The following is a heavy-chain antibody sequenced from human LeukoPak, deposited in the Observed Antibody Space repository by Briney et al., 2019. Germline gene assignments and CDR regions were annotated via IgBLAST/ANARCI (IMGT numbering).Heavy chain of an antibody. Sequence: GASVKVSCKASGGTFISYAISWVRQAPGQGLEWMGGIIPIFGTANYAQKFRGRVTITADESTSTAYMELSSLRSEDTAVYYCAKRDVSSYYYYYGMDVWVQGTTVTVSS. CDR3: AKRDVSSYYYYYGMDV. J-gene: IGHJ6*02. D-gene: IGHD5-24*01. V-gene: IGHV1-69*13. CDR2: IIPIFGTA. CDR1: GGTFISYA.